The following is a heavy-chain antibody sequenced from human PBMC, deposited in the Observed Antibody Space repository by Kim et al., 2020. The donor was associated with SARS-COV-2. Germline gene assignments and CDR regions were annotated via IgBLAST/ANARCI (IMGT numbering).Heavy chain of an antibody. D-gene: IGHD2-2*03. Sequence: GGSLRLSCAASGFTFSSYAMSWVRQAPGKGLEWVSAISGSGGSTYYADSVKGRFTISRDNSKNTLYLQMNSLRAEDTAVYYCAKGGLGGYCSSTSCNYTYYWGQGTLVTVSS. J-gene: IGHJ4*02. V-gene: IGHV3-23*01. CDR2: ISGSGGST. CDR1: GFTFSSYA. CDR3: AKGGLGGYCSSTSCNYTYY.